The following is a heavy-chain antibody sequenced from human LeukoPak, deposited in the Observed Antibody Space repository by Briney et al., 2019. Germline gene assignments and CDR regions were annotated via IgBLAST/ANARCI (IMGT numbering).Heavy chain of an antibody. J-gene: IGHJ6*03. D-gene: IGHD4-23*01. CDR1: GGSISSYY. V-gene: IGHV4-4*07. Sequence: SETLSLTCTVSGGSISSYYWSWIRQPAGKGLEWIGRIYTSGSTNYNPSLKSRVTMSVDTSKNQFSLKLSSVTAADTAVYYCARDLVTTVVMNLVYYYYYMDVWGKGTTVTVSS. CDR3: ARDLVTTVVMNLVYYYYYMDV. CDR2: IYTSGST.